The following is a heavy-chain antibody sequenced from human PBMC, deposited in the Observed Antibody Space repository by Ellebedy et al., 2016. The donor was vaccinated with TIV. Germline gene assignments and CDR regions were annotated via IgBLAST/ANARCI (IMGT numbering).Heavy chain of an antibody. CDR3: ARSSLRFLEWSSYWETLNNWFDP. CDR2: INAGNGNT. V-gene: IGHV1-3*01. CDR1: GYTFTSYA. D-gene: IGHD3-3*01. J-gene: IGHJ5*02. Sequence: ASVKVSCKASGYTFTSYAMHWVRQAPGQRLEWMGWINAGNGNTKYSQKLQGRVTITRDTSASTAYMELSSLRSEDTAVYYCARSSLRFLEWSSYWETLNNWFDPWGQGTLVTVSS.